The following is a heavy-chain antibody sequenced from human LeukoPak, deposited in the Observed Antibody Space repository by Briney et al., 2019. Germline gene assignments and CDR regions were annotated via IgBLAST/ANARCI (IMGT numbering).Heavy chain of an antibody. Sequence: GGSLRLSCAASGFTFRNYWMAWVRQVPGKGLVWVARINDDGSATFYADSVKGRFTISRDNSMNTLYLQMNGLKAEDTAVYYCAKEFDSWSRSHYSYWGQGTLVTVSS. J-gene: IGHJ4*02. CDR1: GFTFRNYW. V-gene: IGHV3-74*01. D-gene: IGHD3-3*01. CDR2: INDDGSAT. CDR3: AKEFDSWSRSHYSY.